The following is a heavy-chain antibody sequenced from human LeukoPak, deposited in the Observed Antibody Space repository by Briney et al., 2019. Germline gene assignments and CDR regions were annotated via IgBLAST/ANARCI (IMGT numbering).Heavy chain of an antibody. J-gene: IGHJ4*02. CDR1: GGSFSGYY. CDR3: ARHLWDYYGSVNYYNFHY. Sequence: SETLSLTCAVYGGSFSGYYWSWIRQPPGKGLEWIGEINHSGSTNYNPSLKSRVTISVDTSKNQFSLKLSSVTAADTAVYYCARHLWDYYGSVNYYNFHYWGQGTLVTVSS. CDR2: INHSGST. D-gene: IGHD3-10*01. V-gene: IGHV4-34*01.